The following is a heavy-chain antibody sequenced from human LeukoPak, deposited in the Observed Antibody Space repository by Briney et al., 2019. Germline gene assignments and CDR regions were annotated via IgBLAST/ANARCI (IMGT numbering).Heavy chain of an antibody. J-gene: IGHJ5*02. D-gene: IGHD3-10*01. V-gene: IGHV3-30-3*01. Sequence: PGGSLRLSCAASGFTFSSYAMHWVRQAPGKGLEWVAVISYDGSNKYYADSVKGRFTISRDNSKNTLYLQMNSLRAEDTAVYYCVCARGVLLWFGELLSPWGQGTLVTVSS. CDR1: GFTFSSYA. CDR3: VCARGVLLWFGELLSP. CDR2: ISYDGSNK.